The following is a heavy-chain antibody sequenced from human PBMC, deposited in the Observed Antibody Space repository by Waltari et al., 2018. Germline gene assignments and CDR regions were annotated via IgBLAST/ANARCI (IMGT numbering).Heavy chain of an antibody. CDR1: GGTFSSSA. CDR3: ARATMGQQLARH. CDR2: IIPILGIA. J-gene: IGHJ4*02. V-gene: IGHV1-69*10. Sequence: QVQLVQSGAEVKKPGSSVKVSCKASGGTFSSSAISGVRQAPGQGLEWMGGIIPILGIANYAQKFQGRVTITADKSTSTAYMELSSLRSEDTAVYYCARATMGQQLARHWGQGTLVTVSS. D-gene: IGHD6-13*01.